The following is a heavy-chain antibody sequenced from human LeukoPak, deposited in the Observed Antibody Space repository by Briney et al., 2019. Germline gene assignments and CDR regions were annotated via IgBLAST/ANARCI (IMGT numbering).Heavy chain of an antibody. CDR1: GGSISSNTW. J-gene: IGHJ5*01. V-gene: IGHV4-4*02. Sequence: SETLSLTCVVSGGSISSNTWWSWVRQSPGKGPEWIGEIYHSGSTNYNPSLKSRVIISVDKSKNQFSLKLSSVTAADTAVYFCARNTTSSPWFDSWGQGLPVVVSS. CDR3: ARNTTSSPWFDS. CDR2: IYHSGST. D-gene: IGHD1-1*01.